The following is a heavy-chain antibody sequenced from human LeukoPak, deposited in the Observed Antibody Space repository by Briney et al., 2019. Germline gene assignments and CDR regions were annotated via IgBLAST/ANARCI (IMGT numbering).Heavy chain of an antibody. CDR2: ISGSGGYT. J-gene: IGHJ4*02. D-gene: IGHD6-6*01. CDR1: GFIFSSYD. V-gene: IGHV3-23*01. CDR3: AKDQPSSLVY. Sequence: GGSLRLSCAASGFIFSSYDMTWVRPAPGKGLEWVSVISGSGGYTYYADSVKGRFTISRDNSKNTLYLHMNSLRVEDTAVYYCAKDQPSSLVYWGQGTLVTVSS.